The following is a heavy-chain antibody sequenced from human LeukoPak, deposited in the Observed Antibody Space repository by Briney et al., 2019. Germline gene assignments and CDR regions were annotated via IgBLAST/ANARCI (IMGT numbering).Heavy chain of an antibody. V-gene: IGHV4-30-2*01. Sequence: SETLSLTCAVSGGSISSGGYSWSWIRQPPGKGLEWIGYIYHSGSTYYNPSLKSRVTISVDRSKNQFSLKLSSVTAADTAGYYCARGRSDYGDYNYYFDYWGQGTLVTVSS. CDR1: GGSISSGGYS. CDR3: ARGRSDYGDYNYYFDY. J-gene: IGHJ4*02. CDR2: IYHSGST. D-gene: IGHD4-17*01.